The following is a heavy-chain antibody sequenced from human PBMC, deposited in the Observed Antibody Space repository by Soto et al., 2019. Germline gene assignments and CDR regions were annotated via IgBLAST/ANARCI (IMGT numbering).Heavy chain of an antibody. J-gene: IGHJ4*02. CDR1: GYTFTSYY. CDR3: ARDSSAAAEFDY. D-gene: IGHD6-13*01. V-gene: IGHV1-46*01. CDR2: INPSGGST. Sequence: QVQLVQSGAEVKKPGASVKVSCKACGYTFTSYYMHWVRQAPGQGLEWMGIINPSGGSTSYAQKFQGRVTMTRDTSTSTVYMELSSLRSEDTAVYYCARDSSAAAEFDYWGQGTLVTVSS.